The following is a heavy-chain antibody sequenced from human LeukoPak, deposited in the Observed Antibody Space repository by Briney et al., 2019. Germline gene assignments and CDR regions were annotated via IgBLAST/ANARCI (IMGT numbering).Heavy chain of an antibody. Sequence: SETLSLTCAVYGGSFSGYYWSWIRQPPGKGLEWIGEINHSGSTNYNPSLKSRVTISVDTSKNQFSLKLSSVTAADTAVYYCARAKGGYSGYEHFDYWGQGTLVTVSS. J-gene: IGHJ4*02. CDR2: INHSGST. V-gene: IGHV4-34*01. D-gene: IGHD5-12*01. CDR1: GGSFSGYY. CDR3: ARAKGGYSGYEHFDY.